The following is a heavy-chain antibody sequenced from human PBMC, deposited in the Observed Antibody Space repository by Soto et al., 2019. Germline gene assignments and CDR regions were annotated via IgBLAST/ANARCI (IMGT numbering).Heavy chain of an antibody. Sequence: QVQLVQSGAEVKKPGASVKVSCKVSGYIFTSFGISWVRQAPGQGLEWMGWISGYSGKTDYAYNRQGRVSVTADKSTSTAYMELRSLRSNDPAVYYCGRVHLSGLSMEPWGQGTTVTVSS. CDR1: GYIFTSFG. CDR2: ISGYSGKT. D-gene: IGHD3-9*01. V-gene: IGHV1-18*01. CDR3: GRVHLSGLSMEP. J-gene: IGHJ6*02.